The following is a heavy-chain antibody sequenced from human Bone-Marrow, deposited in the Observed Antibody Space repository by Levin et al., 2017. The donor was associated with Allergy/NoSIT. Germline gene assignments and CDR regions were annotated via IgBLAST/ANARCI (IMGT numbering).Heavy chain of an antibody. Sequence: GGSLRLSCAASGFTFDDYGMHWVRQAPGKGLEWVSLISWDGGSTHYADSVKGRFTISRDNSKNSLYLEMNSLRAEDTALYYCAKEMENYGDSFYYYYDLDVWGQGTTVTVSS. D-gene: IGHD4-17*01. J-gene: IGHJ6*02. CDR1: GFTFDDYG. CDR3: AKEMENYGDSFYYYYDLDV. V-gene: IGHV3-43D*04. CDR2: ISWDGGST.